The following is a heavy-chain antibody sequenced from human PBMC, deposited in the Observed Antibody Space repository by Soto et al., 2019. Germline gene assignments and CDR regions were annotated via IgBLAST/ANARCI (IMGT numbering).Heavy chain of an antibody. Sequence: SVKVSCKASGGTFSSYAISWVRQAPGQGLEWMGGIIPIFGTANYAQKFQGRVTITADESTSTAYMELSSLRSEDTAVYYCASGPVGAGNAGMDVWGQGTTVTVSS. J-gene: IGHJ6*02. D-gene: IGHD1-26*01. CDR2: IIPIFGTA. V-gene: IGHV1-69*13. CDR3: ASGPVGAGNAGMDV. CDR1: GGTFSSYA.